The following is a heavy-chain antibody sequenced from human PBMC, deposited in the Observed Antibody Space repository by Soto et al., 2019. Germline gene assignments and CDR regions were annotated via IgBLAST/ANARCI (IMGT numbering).Heavy chain of an antibody. CDR2: IYYSGNT. V-gene: IGHV4-39*01. CDR1: GGSLSSSNYY. Sequence: PSETLSLTYTVSGGSLSSSNYYWGWIRQPPGKGQEWIVSIYYSGNTYYNPSLKSRVTISVDSSKTHLSLKLSSVTAAYSSVYYCSRQEEYYGSGSYFDYWGQGTLVTVSS. D-gene: IGHD3-10*01. CDR3: SRQEEYYGSGSYFDY. J-gene: IGHJ4*02.